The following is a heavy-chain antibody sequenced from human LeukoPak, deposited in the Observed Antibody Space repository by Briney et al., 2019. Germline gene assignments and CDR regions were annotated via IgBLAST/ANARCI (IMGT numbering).Heavy chain of an antibody. V-gene: IGHV1-8*02. Sequence: ASVKVSCKASGYTFTTYYMYWVRQATGQGHEWMGWMNPNSGNTGYAQKFQGRGTMTRNTSISTAYMELSSLRSEDTAVYYCARGGSGWFDAFDIWGQGTMVTVSS. CDR1: GYTFTTYY. CDR3: ARGGSGWFDAFDI. CDR2: MNPNSGNT. D-gene: IGHD6-19*01. J-gene: IGHJ3*02.